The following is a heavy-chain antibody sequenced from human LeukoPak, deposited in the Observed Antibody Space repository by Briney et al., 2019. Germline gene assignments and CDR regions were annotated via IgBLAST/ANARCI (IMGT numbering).Heavy chain of an antibody. CDR2: ISSGSDTM. CDR3: AKDLYYYGSGSYSQFYYYYGLDV. CDR1: GFSLSAYN. V-gene: IGHV3-48*04. D-gene: IGHD3-10*01. Sequence: PGGSLRLSCAASGFSLSAYNMNWVRQAPGKGLEWVSYISSGSDTMEYADSVKGRFTISRDNAKNSLYLQMNSLRAEDTAVYYCAKDLYYYGSGSYSQFYYYYGLDVWGQGTTVTVSS. J-gene: IGHJ6*02.